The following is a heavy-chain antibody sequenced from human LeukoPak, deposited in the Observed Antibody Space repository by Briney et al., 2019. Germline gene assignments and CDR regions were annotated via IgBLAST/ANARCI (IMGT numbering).Heavy chain of an antibody. J-gene: IGHJ4*02. Sequence: GASVKVFCKASGYTFTSYCMHWVRQAPGQGLEWMGIINPSGGSTSYAQKFQGRVTMTRDTSTSTVYMELSSLRSEDTAVYYCARENIVVVPAAHEYYFDYWGQGTLVTVSS. D-gene: IGHD2-2*01. CDR1: GYTFTSYC. V-gene: IGHV1-46*01. CDR2: INPSGGST. CDR3: ARENIVVVPAAHEYYFDY.